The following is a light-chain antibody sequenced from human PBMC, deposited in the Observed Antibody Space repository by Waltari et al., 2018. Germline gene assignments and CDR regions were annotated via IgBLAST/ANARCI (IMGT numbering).Light chain of an antibody. J-gene: IGLJ3*02. Sequence: QSALTQPASVSGSPGQSITISCTGTSNDVGGFNYVPWYQHHPGKAPKLLIYDVSARPSGVSNPFSGSKSGDTASLTISGLLAEDEAEYSCSSYISSSAYMVFGGGTKLTVV. V-gene: IGLV2-14*03. CDR2: DVS. CDR3: SSYISSSAYMV. CDR1: SNDVGGFNY.